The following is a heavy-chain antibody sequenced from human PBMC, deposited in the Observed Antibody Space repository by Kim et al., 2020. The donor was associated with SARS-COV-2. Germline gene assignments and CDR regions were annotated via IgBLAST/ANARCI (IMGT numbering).Heavy chain of an antibody. Sequence: SETLSLTCTVSGGSISSGSYYWSWIRQPAGKGLEWIGRIYTSGSTNYNPSLKSRVTISVDTSKNQFSLKLSSVTAADTAVYYCARMGERSWGYYDSSGRGFDPWGQGTLVTVSS. CDR3: ARMGERSWGYYDSSGRGFDP. J-gene: IGHJ5*02. D-gene: IGHD3-22*01. CDR1: GGSISSGSYY. CDR2: IYTSGST. V-gene: IGHV4-61*02.